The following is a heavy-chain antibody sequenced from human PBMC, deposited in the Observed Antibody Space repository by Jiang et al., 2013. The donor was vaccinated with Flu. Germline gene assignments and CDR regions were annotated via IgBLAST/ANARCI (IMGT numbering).Heavy chain of an antibody. Sequence: PGLVKPSETLSLTCTVSGGSISSSSYYWGWIRQPPGKGLEWIGSIYYSGSTYYNPSLKSRVTISVDTSKNQFSLKLSSVTAADTAVYYCARGRGREGSISLDYWGQGTLVTVSS. CDR1: GGSISSSSYY. V-gene: IGHV4-39*01. D-gene: IGHD1-26*01. J-gene: IGHJ4*02. CDR2: IYYSGST. CDR3: ARGRGREGSISLDY.